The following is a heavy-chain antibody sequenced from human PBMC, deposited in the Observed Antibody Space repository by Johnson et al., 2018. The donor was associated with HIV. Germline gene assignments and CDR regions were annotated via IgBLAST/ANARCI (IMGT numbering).Heavy chain of an antibody. D-gene: IGHD3-10*01. V-gene: IGHV3-7*01. CDR1: GFTFRSYW. Sequence: VQLVESGGGLVQPGGSLRLSCIASGFTFRSYWMSWVRQAPGKGLEWVANIKQDGSETYYVDSVEGRFTISRDNAKNSLYLQMDSLRGDDTAVYYCVKEGITMEVDIWGQGTTVTVSS. CDR2: IKQDGSET. J-gene: IGHJ3*02. CDR3: VKEGITMEVDI.